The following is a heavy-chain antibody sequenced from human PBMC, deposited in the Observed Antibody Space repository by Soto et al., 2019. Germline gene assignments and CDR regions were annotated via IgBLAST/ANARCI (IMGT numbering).Heavy chain of an antibody. J-gene: IGHJ5*02. D-gene: IGHD3-22*01. CDR3: ARFSPPRKSYDSNPGWFDP. CDR1: GGSIIDYY. Sequence: PSEILSLTCTVSGGSIIDYYWTWIRQSPGKGLEWMGYVSSTGSTNYNPSLKSRLTMSLDTSTNEVSLSLTSVTAADAAVYFCARFSPPRKSYDSNPGWFDPWGQGIMVTVSS. CDR2: VSSTGST. V-gene: IGHV4-59*01.